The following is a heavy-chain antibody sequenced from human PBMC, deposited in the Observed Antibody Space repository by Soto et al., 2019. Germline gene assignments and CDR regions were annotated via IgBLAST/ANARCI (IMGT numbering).Heavy chain of an antibody. V-gene: IGHV3-74*03. Sequence: CLRLSSAASGFTVKNYWMDWVRQATGKGLVWVARIDSDGSSTTYADFLKGRCTISRDNAKNTLYLQVDSLRAEDTAMYYCGRHLGQEGWLDPWGQGTLVTVSS. CDR2: IDSDGSST. D-gene: IGHD3-16*01. CDR3: GRHLGQEGWLDP. J-gene: IGHJ5*02. CDR1: GFTVKNYW.